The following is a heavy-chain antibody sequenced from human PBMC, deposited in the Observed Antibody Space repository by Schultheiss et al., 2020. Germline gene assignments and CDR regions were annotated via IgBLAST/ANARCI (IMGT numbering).Heavy chain of an antibody. CDR3: ASGEQWLLRG. CDR1: GYTFTSYG. CDR2: ISAYNGNT. V-gene: IGHV1-18*01. J-gene: IGHJ4*02. Sequence: ASVKVSCKASGYTFTSYGISWVRQAPGQGLEWMGWISAYNGNTNYAQKLQGRVTMTRDTSISTAYMELSRLRSDDTAVYYCASGEQWLLRGWGQGTLVTVSS. D-gene: IGHD6-19*01.